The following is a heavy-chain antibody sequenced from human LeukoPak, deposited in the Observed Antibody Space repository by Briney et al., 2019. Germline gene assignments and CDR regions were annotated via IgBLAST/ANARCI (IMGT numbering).Heavy chain of an antibody. CDR2: ISGSVGST. CDR1: VFTFSSYA. D-gene: IGHD2-2*01. Sequence: AGGSLRLSCAASVFTFSSYAMSWVRQAPGKGLEWVSAISGSVGSTYYADSVKGRFTISRDNSKNTLYLQINSLRAEDTAVYYCAKEAVVPAAISSFDYWGQGTLVTVSS. CDR3: AKEAVVPAAISSFDY. V-gene: IGHV3-23*01. J-gene: IGHJ4*02.